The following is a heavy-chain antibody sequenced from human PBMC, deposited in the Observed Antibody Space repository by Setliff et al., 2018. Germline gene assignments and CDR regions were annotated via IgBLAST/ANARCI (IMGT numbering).Heavy chain of an antibody. Sequence: ASVKVSCKASGYIFSNYGINWVRQAPGQGLEWMGWISAYAQKFQGRVTMTTDTSTTTVYMEVASLRSDDTAVYYCARYITGTTPADYWGQGTLVTVSS. CDR1: GYIFSNYG. V-gene: IGHV1-18*01. CDR2: ISA. D-gene: IGHD1-7*01. J-gene: IGHJ4*02. CDR3: ARYITGTTPADY.